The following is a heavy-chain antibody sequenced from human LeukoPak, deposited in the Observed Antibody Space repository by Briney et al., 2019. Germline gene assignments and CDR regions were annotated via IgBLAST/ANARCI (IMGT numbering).Heavy chain of an antibody. Sequence: SETLSLTCTVSGGSITGYYWSWIRQPPGKGLEWVGYIFSSGSTNYNPSLKSRVTISLDTSKSQFSLKLISVTASDTAVYYCSRLTKFLTTFFPTPWGPGTLVNGSS. D-gene: IGHD2/OR15-2a*01. CDR2: IFSSGST. V-gene: IGHV4-59*08. J-gene: IGHJ5*01. CDR1: GGSITGYY. CDR3: SRLTKFLTTFFPTP.